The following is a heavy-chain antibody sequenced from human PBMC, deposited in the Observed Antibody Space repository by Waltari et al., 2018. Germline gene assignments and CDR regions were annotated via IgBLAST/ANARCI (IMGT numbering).Heavy chain of an antibody. CDR1: GFSLSTSGMR. CDR3: ARTMYNGNYFRPDDAFDI. CDR2: IDWDDDK. J-gene: IGHJ3*02. D-gene: IGHD1-7*01. Sequence: QVTLKESGPALVKPTQTLTLTCTFSGFSLSTSGMRVSWIRQPPGKALEWLARIDWDDDKFYSTSLKTRLTISKDTSKNQVVLTMTNMDPVDTATYYCARTMYNGNYFRPDDAFDIWGQGTMVTVSS. V-gene: IGHV2-70*04.